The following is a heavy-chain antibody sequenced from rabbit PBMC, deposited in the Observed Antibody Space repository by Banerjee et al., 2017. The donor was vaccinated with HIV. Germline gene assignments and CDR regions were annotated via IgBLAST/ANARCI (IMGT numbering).Heavy chain of an antibody. Sequence: QSLEESGGDLVKPGGSLKVSCKASGFDFSNYGVSWVRQAPGKGLEWIGYIDPVFGSIHYASWVNGRFTISDHNAQNTLYLQLNSLTAADTATYFCVSYDDYGDRNLWGQGTLVTVS. CDR3: VSYDDYGDRNL. CDR1: GFDFSNYG. V-gene: IGHV1S7*01. CDR2: IDPVFGSI. J-gene: IGHJ4*01. D-gene: IGHD2-1*01.